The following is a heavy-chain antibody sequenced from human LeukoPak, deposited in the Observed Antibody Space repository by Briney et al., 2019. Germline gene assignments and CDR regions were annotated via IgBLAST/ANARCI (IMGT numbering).Heavy chain of an antibody. J-gene: IGHJ6*03. V-gene: IGHV3-48*03. CDR1: GFTFSSYE. CDR3: ARVVYYYYYMDV. Sequence: YPGGSLRLSCAASGFTFSSYEMNWVRQAPGKGLEWVSYISSSGSTIYYADSVKGRFTISRDNAKNSLYLQMNSLRAEDTAVYYCARVVYYYYYMDVWGKGTTVTVSS. CDR2: ISSSGSTI.